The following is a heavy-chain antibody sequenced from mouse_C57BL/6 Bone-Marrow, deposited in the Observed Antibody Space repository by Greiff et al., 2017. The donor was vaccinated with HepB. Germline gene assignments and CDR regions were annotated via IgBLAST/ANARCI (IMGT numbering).Heavy chain of an antibody. CDR1: GYTFTSYW. Sequence: VQLQQPGAELAKPGASVKLSCKASGYTFTSYWMHWVKQRPGQGLEWIGMIHPNSGSTNYNEKFKSKATLTVDKSSSTAYMQLSSLTSEDSAVYYCARGYYYGSSPSWCFDVWGTGTTVTVSS. D-gene: IGHD1-1*01. CDR3: ARGYYYGSSPSWCFDV. J-gene: IGHJ1*03. CDR2: IHPNSGST. V-gene: IGHV1-64*01.